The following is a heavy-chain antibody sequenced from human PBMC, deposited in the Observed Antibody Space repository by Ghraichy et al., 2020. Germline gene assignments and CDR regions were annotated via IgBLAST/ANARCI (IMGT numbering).Heavy chain of an antibody. CDR2: IWSDASDS. CDR1: GFTFTTYG. J-gene: IGHJ4*02. D-gene: IGHD3-16*01. Sequence: GGSLRLSCVASGFTFTTYGMHWLRQAPGKGLEWVAFIWSDASDSYYSDSVKGRFTISRDNSKNTLYLQMNRLRIEDTGIYYCAKDCGLGGPRDYWGQGTPVTVSS. CDR3: AKDCGLGGPRDY. V-gene: IGHV3-30*02.